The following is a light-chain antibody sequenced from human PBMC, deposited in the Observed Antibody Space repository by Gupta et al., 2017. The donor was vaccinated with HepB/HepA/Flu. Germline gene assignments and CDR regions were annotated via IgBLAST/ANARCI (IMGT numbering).Light chain of an antibody. Sequence: DIQLTQSPSFLSASVGDRVTITCRASQGISSYLAWYQQKPGKAPKLLTYAASTLQSGVPSRFSGSGSGTEFTLKISSLQPEDLATYYCQQLSSYPPMCTFGQGTKLETK. CDR1: QGISSY. CDR2: AAS. V-gene: IGKV1-9*01. J-gene: IGKJ2*02. CDR3: QQLSSYPPMCT.